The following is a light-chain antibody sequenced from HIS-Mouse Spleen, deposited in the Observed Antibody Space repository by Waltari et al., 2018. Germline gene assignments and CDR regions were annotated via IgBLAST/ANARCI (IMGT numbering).Light chain of an antibody. Sequence: QSALTQPASVSGSPGQSITISCTGTSSDVGSYNLVSWYQQHPGKAPKLMIYEGSKRPSGVSYRFAGSKSGNTASLTISGLQAEDDADYYCCSYAGSSTWVFGGGTKLTVL. V-gene: IGLV2-23*01. J-gene: IGLJ3*02. CDR1: SSDVGSYNL. CDR2: EGS. CDR3: CSYAGSSTWV.